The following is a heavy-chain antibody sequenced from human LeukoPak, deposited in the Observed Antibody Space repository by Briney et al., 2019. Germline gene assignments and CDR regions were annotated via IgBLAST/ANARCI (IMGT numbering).Heavy chain of an antibody. CDR2: TKQDGNEK. CDR1: GFTFSSYA. D-gene: IGHD3-16*02. V-gene: IGHV3-7*04. J-gene: IGHJ4*02. Sequence: PEGSLRLSCAAPGFTFSSYAMSWVRQAPGKGLEWVANTKQDGNEKYYVDSVKGRFTISRDNAKNSLYLQMNSLRAEDTAVYYCARGGFRYFGYWGQGTLVTVSS. CDR3: ARGGFRYFGY.